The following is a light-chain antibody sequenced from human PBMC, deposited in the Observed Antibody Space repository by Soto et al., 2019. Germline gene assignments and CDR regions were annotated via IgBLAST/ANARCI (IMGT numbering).Light chain of an antibody. V-gene: IGKV3-15*01. CDR1: QSVSSN. J-gene: IGKJ1*01. CDR2: GAS. CDR3: QQYHDWPWT. Sequence: EVVMTQSPATLSVSPGERATLSCRASQSVSSNLAWYQQKPGQAPRLLIYGASTRATGIPARFSGSGSGTDFTLTISSQQSEDFAVYYCQQYHDWPWTFGQGTQVEIK.